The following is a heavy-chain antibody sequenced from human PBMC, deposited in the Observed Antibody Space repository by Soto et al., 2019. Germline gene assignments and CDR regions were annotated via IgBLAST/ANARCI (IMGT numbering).Heavy chain of an antibody. CDR2: TSAYNGNT. CDR1: GYTFTSYG. Sequence: VASVKVSCKASGYTFTSYGISWVRQAPGQGLEWMGWTSAYNGNTNYAQKLQGRVTMTTDTSTSTAYMELRSLRSDDTAVYYCATPNYHDAFDIWGQGTMVTVSS. V-gene: IGHV1-18*01. J-gene: IGHJ3*02. D-gene: IGHD2-2*01. CDR3: ATPNYHDAFDI.